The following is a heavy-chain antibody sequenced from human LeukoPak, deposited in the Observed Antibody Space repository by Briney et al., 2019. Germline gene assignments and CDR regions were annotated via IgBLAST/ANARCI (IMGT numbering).Heavy chain of an antibody. CDR1: GYTFTSYD. CDR3: ARDPKRHQAGVLRYFDWSKGYFDY. V-gene: IGHV1-8*01. J-gene: IGHJ4*02. CDR2: MNPNSGNT. D-gene: IGHD3-9*01. Sequence: ASVTVSCKASGYTFTSYDINWVRQATGQGLEWMGWMNPNSGNTGYAQKFQGRVTMTRNTSISTAYMELSSLRSEDTAVYYCARDPKRHQAGVLRYFDWSKGYFDYWGQGTLVTVSS.